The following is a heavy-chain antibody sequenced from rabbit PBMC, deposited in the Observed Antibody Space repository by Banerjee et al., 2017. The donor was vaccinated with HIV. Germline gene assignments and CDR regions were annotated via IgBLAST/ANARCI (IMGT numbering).Heavy chain of an antibody. CDR2: IYAGSNGRT. Sequence: QEQLEESGGGLVKPEGSLTLTCTASGFSFSSNYYMCWVRQAPGKGLEWIACIYAGSNGRTYYASWAKGRFTISKTSSTTVTLQMTSLTAADTATYFCARTGASIYYIRLDLWGPGTLVTVS. V-gene: IGHV1S45*01. CDR1: GFSFSSNYY. J-gene: IGHJ3*01. CDR3: ARTGASIYYIRLDL. D-gene: IGHD8-1*01.